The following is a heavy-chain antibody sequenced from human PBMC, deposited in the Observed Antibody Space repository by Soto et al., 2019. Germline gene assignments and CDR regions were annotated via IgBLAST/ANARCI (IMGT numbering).Heavy chain of an antibody. V-gene: IGHV4-59*01. CDR1: GGSISSYY. Sequence: PSETLSLTCTVSGGSISSYYWSWIRQPPGKGLEWIGYIYYSGSTNYNPSLKSRVTISVDTSKNQFSLKLSSVTAADTAVYYCARALGGRKRSYGLDAFDIWGQGTMVTVSS. CDR3: ARALGGRKRSYGLDAFDI. J-gene: IGHJ3*02. CDR2: IYYSGST. D-gene: IGHD5-18*01.